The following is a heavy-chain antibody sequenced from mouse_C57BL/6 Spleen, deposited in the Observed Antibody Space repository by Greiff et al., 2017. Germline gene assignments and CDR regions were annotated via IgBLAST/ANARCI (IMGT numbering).Heavy chain of an antibody. CDR3: AREGDSNHGIYYFDY. V-gene: IGHV5-17*01. CDR1: GFTFSDYG. Sequence: EVKLMESGGGLVKPGGSLKLSCAASGFTFSDYGMHWVRQAPEKGLEWVAYISSGSSTIYYADTVKGRFTISRDNAKNTLFLQMTSLRSEDTAMYYCAREGDSNHGIYYFDYWGQGTTLTVSS. J-gene: IGHJ2*01. CDR2: ISSGSSTI. D-gene: IGHD2-5*01.